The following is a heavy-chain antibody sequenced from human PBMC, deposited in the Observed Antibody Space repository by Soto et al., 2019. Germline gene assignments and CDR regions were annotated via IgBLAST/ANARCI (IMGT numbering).Heavy chain of an antibody. CDR3: ARDLGYNYGHPFDY. CDR1: GFTFSGYT. D-gene: IGHD5-18*01. Sequence: HPGGSLRLSCEGSGFTFSGYTIHWVRQAPGKGLEWLALIWFDGSNKYYADSVKGRFTISRDNAKNTLYLQMNTLRAEDTAVYYCARDLGYNYGHPFDYWGQGTLVTVSS. J-gene: IGHJ4*02. V-gene: IGHV3-33*08. CDR2: IWFDGSNK.